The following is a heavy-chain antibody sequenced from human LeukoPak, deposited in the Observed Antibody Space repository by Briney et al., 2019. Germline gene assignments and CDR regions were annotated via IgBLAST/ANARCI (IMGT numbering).Heavy chain of an antibody. CDR3: ARVAGGGSYGIFDY. CDR2: IGTAGDT. D-gene: IGHD3-16*01. CDR1: GFTVSSYD. J-gene: IGHJ4*02. V-gene: IGHV3-13*04. Sequence: GGSLRLSCAASGFTVSSYDMHWVRQATGKGLEWVSAIGTAGDTYYPGSVKGRFTISRENAKNSLYLQMNSLRAGDTAVYYCARVAGGGSYGIFDYWGQGTLVTVSS.